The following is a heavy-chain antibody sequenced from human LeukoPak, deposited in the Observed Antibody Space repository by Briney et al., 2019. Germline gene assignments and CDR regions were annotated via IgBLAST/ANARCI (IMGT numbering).Heavy chain of an antibody. CDR1: GGSFSGYY. CDR3: ARGVYDFWSGYSTSYFDY. J-gene: IGHJ4*02. D-gene: IGHD3-3*01. CDR2: INHSGST. Sequence: SETLSLTCAVYGGSFSGYYWSWIRQPPGKGLEWIGEINHSGSTNYNPSLKSRVTISVDTSKNQFSLKLSSVTAADTAVYYCARGVYDFWSGYSTSYFDYWGQGTPVTVSS. V-gene: IGHV4-34*01.